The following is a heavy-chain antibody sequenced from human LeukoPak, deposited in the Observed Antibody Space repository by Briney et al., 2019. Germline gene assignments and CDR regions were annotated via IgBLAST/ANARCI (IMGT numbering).Heavy chain of an antibody. D-gene: IGHD3-10*01. CDR3: GDYGSADYPAAD. CDR1: GLIFSNHY. J-gene: IGHJ4*02. Sequence: HPGGSLRLSYTASGLIFSNHYMAWVRQAPGKGLEWVARIRNKAKSYTTEYAASVKGRFTISRDDSKNSVYLQMNSLKTEDTAVYYCGDYGSADYPAADWGQGTLVTVSS. V-gene: IGHV3-72*01. CDR2: IRNKAKSYTT.